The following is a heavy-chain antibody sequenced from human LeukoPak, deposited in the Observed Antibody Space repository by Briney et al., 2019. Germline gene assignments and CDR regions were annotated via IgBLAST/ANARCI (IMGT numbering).Heavy chain of an antibody. CDR1: GFTFSNAW. J-gene: IGHJ4*02. CDR3: TTDPYYYDSSGYYGPHTNDY. D-gene: IGHD3-22*01. CDR2: IKSKTDGGTT. V-gene: IGHV3-15*07. Sequence: PGGSLRLSCAASGFTFSNAWMNWVRQAPGKGLEWVGRIKSKTDGGTTDYAAPVKGRFTISRDDSKNTLYLQMNSLKTEDTAVYYCTTDPYYYDSSGYYGPHTNDYWGQGTLVTVSS.